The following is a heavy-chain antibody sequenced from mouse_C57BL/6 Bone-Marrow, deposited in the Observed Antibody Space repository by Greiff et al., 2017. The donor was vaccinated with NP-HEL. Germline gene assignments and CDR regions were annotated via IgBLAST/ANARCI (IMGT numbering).Heavy chain of an antibody. CDR1: GFSLTSYG. CDR3: ANNGWLLDWYFDV. Sequence: VQLKESGPGLVQPSQSLSITCTVSGFSLTSYGVHWVRQSPGKGLEWLGVIWRGGSTDYNAAFMSRLSITKDNSKSQVFFKMNSLQADDTAIYCCANNGWLLDWYFDVWGTGTTVTVSS. J-gene: IGHJ1*03. CDR2: IWRGGST. V-gene: IGHV2-5*01. D-gene: IGHD2-3*01.